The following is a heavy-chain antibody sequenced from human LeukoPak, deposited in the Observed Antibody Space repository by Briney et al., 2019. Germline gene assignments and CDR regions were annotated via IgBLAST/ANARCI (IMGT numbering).Heavy chain of an antibody. CDR2: VRYDGSDK. CDR3: AKSGYCYGGGCPQANFRFYMDV. J-gene: IGHJ6*03. Sequence: PGGSLRLSCAASGFTFSSYGIHWVRQAPGKGLAWVAYVRYDGSDKYYADSVRGRFTISRDNSKNTLHLQMNSLRAEDTAVYYCAKSGYCYGGGCPQANFRFYMDVWGKGTTVTVSS. V-gene: IGHV3-30*02. CDR1: GFTFSSYG. D-gene: IGHD2-8*02.